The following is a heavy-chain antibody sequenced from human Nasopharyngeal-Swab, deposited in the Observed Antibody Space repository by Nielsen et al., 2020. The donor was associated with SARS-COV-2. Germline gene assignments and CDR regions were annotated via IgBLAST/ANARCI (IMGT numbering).Heavy chain of an antibody. D-gene: IGHD3-10*01. CDR2: ISAYNGNT. CDR3: ARVIRNWFDP. Sequence: ASVNVSCKASGYTFTRYGFRWVRQPPGQGLAWMGWISAYNGNTNYAQKLQGRVTMTTDTSTSTAYMELRSLRSDDTAVYYCARVIRNWFDPWGQGTLVTVSS. V-gene: IGHV1-18*01. J-gene: IGHJ5*02. CDR1: GYTFTRYG.